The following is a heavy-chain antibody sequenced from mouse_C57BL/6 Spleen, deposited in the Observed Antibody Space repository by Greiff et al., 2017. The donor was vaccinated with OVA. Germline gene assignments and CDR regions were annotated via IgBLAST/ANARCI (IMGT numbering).Heavy chain of an antibody. CDR3: ARRTGGSYFYWYFDV. CDR1: GYTFTSYW. D-gene: IGHD1-1*02. J-gene: IGHJ1*03. Sequence: VQLQQPGAELVMPGASVKLSCKASGYTFTSYWMHWVKQRPGQGLEWIGEIDPSDSYTNYNQKFKGKSTLTVDKSSSTAYMQLSSLTSEDSAVYYCARRTGGSYFYWYFDVWGTGTTVTVSS. V-gene: IGHV1-69*01. CDR2: IDPSDSYT.